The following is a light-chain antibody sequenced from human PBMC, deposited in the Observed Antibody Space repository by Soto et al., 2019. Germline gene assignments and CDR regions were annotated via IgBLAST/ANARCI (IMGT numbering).Light chain of an antibody. V-gene: IGLV2-14*03. J-gene: IGLJ2*01. CDR3: ASYSPTSTLI. CDR1: SSDVGGYKY. Sequence: QSVLTQPASVSGSPGQSIAISCTGTSSDVGGYKYVSWYQQHPGKAPRLMIYDVSDRPSGTSNRFSGSKSGNTASLTISGLQAEDEADYYCASYSPTSTLIFAGGTKVTVL. CDR2: DVS.